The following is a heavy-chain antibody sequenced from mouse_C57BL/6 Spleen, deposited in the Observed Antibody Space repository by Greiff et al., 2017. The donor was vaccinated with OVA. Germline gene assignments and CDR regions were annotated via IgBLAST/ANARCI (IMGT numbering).Heavy chain of an antibody. Sequence: QVQLQQSGAELVKPGASVKMSCKASGYTFTSYWITWVKQRPGQGLEWIGDIYPGSGSTNYNEKFKSKATLTVDTSSSTAYMQLSSLTSEDSAVYYCAREGFTTVVAKDWYFDVWGTGTTVTVSS. D-gene: IGHD1-1*01. CDR3: AREGFTTVVAKDWYFDV. CDR1: GYTFTSYW. V-gene: IGHV1-55*01. CDR2: IYPGSGST. J-gene: IGHJ1*03.